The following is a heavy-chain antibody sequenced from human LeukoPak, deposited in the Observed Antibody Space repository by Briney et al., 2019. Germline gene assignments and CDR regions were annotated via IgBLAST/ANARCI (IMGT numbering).Heavy chain of an antibody. CDR1: GFTFSSYW. D-gene: IGHD5-24*01. CDR2: INSDGSTT. V-gene: IGHV3-74*01. Sequence: AGGSLRLSCAASGFTFSSYWMHWVRQAPGKGLVWVSNINSDGSTTTYADSVQGRFTISRDNAKNSLSLQMSSLRVEDTAVYYCVRDRTLGVRDGFILAWGQGTLVTVSS. J-gene: IGHJ5*02. CDR3: VRDRTLGVRDGFILA.